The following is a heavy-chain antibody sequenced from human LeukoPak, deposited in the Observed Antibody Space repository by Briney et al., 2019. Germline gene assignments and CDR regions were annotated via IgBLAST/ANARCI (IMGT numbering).Heavy chain of an antibody. CDR1: GFTSSIYK. J-gene: IGHJ4*02. V-gene: IGHV3-48*03. D-gene: IGHD1-26*01. CDR3: AGEFSSRREGY. CDR2: ISSSGNTI. Sequence: GSLRLSCAAPGFTSSIYKMNWVRQAPGKGLEWVSYISSSGNTIYYADSVKGRFTISRDNAKNSLFLQMNSLRAEDTAIYYCAGEFSSRREGYWGQGTLVTVSS.